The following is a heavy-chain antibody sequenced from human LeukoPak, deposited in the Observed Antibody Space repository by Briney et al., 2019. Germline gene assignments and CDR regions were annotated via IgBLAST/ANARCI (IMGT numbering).Heavy chain of an antibody. J-gene: IGHJ4*02. V-gene: IGHV1-8*01. CDR3: AVHLPGDYLDR. Sequence: ASVKVFCKASEYTFNIYDINWVRQDTGQGLEWMGWMNPDSGNTGFAQKFQGRVTMTRNTSITTAYMELSSLRSEDTAVYYCAVHLPGDYLDRWGQGTLVTVSS. CDR2: MNPDSGNT. CDR1: EYTFNIYD.